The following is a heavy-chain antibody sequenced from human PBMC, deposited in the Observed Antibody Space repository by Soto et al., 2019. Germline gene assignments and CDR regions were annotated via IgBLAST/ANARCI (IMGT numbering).Heavy chain of an antibody. D-gene: IGHD5-12*01. CDR1: GGSISSYY. Sequence: PSETLSLTCAVSGGSISSYYWSWIRQPPGKGLEWVGYIYYSGSTKYNPSLTSRVTISVDTSKNQFSLKLTSVTAADTAIYYCARGSNGYHFDYWGQGTLVTVSS. V-gene: IGHV4-59*08. J-gene: IGHJ4*02. CDR3: ARGSNGYHFDY. CDR2: IYYSGST.